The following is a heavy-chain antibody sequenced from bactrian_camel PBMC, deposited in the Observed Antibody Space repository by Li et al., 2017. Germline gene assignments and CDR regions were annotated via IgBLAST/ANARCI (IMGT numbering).Heavy chain of an antibody. CDR3: AAEATPCSWDVASVYEHSN. CDR2: IYTGSLAT. CDR1: GYSRSSFSTWS. V-gene: IGHV3S54*01. J-gene: IGHJ4*01. D-gene: IGHD6*01. Sequence: QVQLVESGGGSEQAGGSLRLACAASGYSRSSFSTWSMGWFRQAPGKEREGVASIYTGSLATDYAASVKGRFTISQDKAKNSLYLQMNSLKPEDTAIYYCAAEATPCSWDVASVYEHSNWGQGTQVTVS.